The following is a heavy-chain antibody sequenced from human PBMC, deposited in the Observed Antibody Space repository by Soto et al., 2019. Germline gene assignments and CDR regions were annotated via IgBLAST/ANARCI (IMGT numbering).Heavy chain of an antibody. CDR2: IWPAGNDK. CDR1: GFTFSTFA. J-gene: IGHJ5*02. Sequence: QVQLVESGGGVVQPGRSLRLSCTASGFTFSTFALHWVRQGPGKGLEWVAIIWPAGNDKYYADSVKGRFTISSDNSKNTLSLQMNSLRAEDSAVYYCVRGSSCSNGVRYNLGWFGPWGQGTLVTVSS. V-gene: IGHV3-33*01. CDR3: VRGSSCSNGVRYNLGWFGP. D-gene: IGHD2-8*01.